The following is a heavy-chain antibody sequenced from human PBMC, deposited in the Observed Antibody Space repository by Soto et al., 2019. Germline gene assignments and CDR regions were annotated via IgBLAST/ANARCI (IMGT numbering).Heavy chain of an antibody. CDR3: ARSPRSSPYFDY. Sequence: GESLKISGHCSGYTFSNFWIGWVRQLPGKGLEWTGIIYPGDHETRYSPSFHGKVTISADKSINTAYLQWNSLEASDTAFYFCARSPRSSPYFDYWGQGALVTVSS. J-gene: IGHJ4*02. CDR2: IYPGDHET. CDR1: GYTFSNFW. V-gene: IGHV5-51*01. D-gene: IGHD6-13*01.